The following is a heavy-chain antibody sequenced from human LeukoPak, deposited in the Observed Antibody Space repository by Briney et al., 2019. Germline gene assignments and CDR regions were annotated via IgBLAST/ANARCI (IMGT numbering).Heavy chain of an antibody. J-gene: IGHJ4*02. CDR2: INHSGST. CDR1: GGSFSGYY. V-gene: IGHV4-34*01. Sequence: PSETLSLTCAVYGGSFSGYYWSLIRQPPGKGLEWIGEINHSGSTNYNPSLKSRVTISVDTSKNQFSLKLSSVTAADTAVYYCARGQDYYDSSGLPFHYWGQGTLVTVSS. CDR3: ARGQDYYDSSGLPFHY. D-gene: IGHD3-22*01.